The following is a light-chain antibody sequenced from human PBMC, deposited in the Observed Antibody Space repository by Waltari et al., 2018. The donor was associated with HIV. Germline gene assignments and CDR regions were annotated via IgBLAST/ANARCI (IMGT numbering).Light chain of an antibody. CDR2: SAS. Sequence: IQMTQSPSYVSASIGDTVPMSCRAKESLGDWLAWYQQRPGEAPRLLVYSASRRESGVPSKFFAFGADTEFTRTITGLESEDFATYYCQQASSFPHTFGGGTKV. V-gene: IGKV1-12*01. CDR1: ESLGDW. CDR3: QQASSFPHT. J-gene: IGKJ4*01.